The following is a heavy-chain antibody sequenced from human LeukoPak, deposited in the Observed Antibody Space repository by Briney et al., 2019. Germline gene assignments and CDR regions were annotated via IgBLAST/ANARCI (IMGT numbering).Heavy chain of an antibody. CDR3: ARGYGSGSYFSDY. J-gene: IGHJ4*02. CDR1: GFTFSSYG. V-gene: IGHV3-33*01. Sequence: PGRSLRLSCAASGFTFSSYGMHWVRQAPGKGLEWVAVIWYDGSNKYCADSVKGRFTISRDNSKNTLYLQMNSLRAEDTAVYYCARGYGSGSYFSDYWGQGTLVTVSS. D-gene: IGHD3-10*01. CDR2: IWYDGSNK.